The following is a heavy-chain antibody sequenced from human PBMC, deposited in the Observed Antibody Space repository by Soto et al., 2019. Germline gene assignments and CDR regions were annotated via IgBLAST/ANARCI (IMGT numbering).Heavy chain of an antibody. CDR1: GFTFSSYA. CDR2: ISGSGGDT. V-gene: IGHV3-23*01. D-gene: IGHD3-10*01. Sequence: GSLRLSCAASGFTFSSYAMSWVRQAPGKGLEWVSTISGSGGDTYYADSVKGRFTISRDNSRNTLYLQMNSLRAEDTAVYYCAKWHYYGSGSYTGRGIDYWGQGTLVTVSS. J-gene: IGHJ4*02. CDR3: AKWHYYGSGSYTGRGIDY.